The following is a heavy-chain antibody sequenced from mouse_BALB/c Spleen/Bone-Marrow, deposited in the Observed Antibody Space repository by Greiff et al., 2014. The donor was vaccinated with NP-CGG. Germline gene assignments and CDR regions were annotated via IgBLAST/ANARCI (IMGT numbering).Heavy chain of an antibody. V-gene: IGHV1S56*01. CDR3: PRSLSSYAMDY. D-gene: IGHD6-2*01. CDR1: GYTFTSYY. J-gene: IGHJ4*01. Sequence: VQLQQSGPELVKPGASVRISCKASGYTFTSYYIHWVKQRPGQGLEWIGWIYPGNVNTKYNEKFKGKATLTADKSSSTAYMQLSSLTSEDSAVYFCPRSLSSYAMDYWGQGTSVPVSS. CDR2: IYPGNVNT.